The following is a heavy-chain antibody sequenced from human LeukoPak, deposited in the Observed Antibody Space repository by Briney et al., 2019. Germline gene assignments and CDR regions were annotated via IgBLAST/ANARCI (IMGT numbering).Heavy chain of an antibody. V-gene: IGHV4-30-4*01. CDR3: ARSSGSYFIYYYYGMDV. CDR1: GGSISSGDYY. Sequence: SQTLSLTCTVSGGSISSGDYYWSWIRQPPGKGLEWIGYIYYSGSTNYNPSLKSRVTISVDTSKNQFSLKLSSVTAADTAVYYCARSSGSYFIYYYYGMDVWGQGTTVTVSS. CDR2: IYYSGST. D-gene: IGHD1-26*01. J-gene: IGHJ6*02.